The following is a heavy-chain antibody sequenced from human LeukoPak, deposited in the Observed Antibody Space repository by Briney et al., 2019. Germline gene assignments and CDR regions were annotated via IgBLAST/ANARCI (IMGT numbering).Heavy chain of an antibody. V-gene: IGHV3-53*01. CDR1: GFTVSSNY. CDR3: ASGSGSYRTPYYYIDV. Sequence: PGGSLRVSCVASGFTVSSNYMSWVRQAPGKGLEWVSVIYSGGSTYYADSVKGRFTISRDNSKNTLYLQMNSLRAEDTAVYYCASGSGSYRTPYYYIDVWGTGTTVTVSS. J-gene: IGHJ6*03. D-gene: IGHD3-10*01. CDR2: IYSGGST.